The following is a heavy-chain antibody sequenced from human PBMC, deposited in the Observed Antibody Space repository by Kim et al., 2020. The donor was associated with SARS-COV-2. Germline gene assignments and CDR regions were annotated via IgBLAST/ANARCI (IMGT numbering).Heavy chain of an antibody. CDR3: ARDKMFYGMDV. CDR2: ISYDGSNK. J-gene: IGHJ6*02. D-gene: IGHD3-10*02. CDR1: GFTFSSYA. Sequence: GGSLRLSCAASGFTFSSYAMHWVRQAPGKGLEWVAVISYDGSNKYYADSVKGRFTISRDNSKNTLYLQMNSLRAEDTAVYYCARDKMFYGMDVWGQGTT. V-gene: IGHV3-30*04.